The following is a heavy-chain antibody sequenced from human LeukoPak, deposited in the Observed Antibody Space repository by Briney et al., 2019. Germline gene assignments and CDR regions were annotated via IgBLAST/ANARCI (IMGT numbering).Heavy chain of an antibody. CDR3: ARDLTPSSSWTPGWFDP. V-gene: IGHV3-21*01. CDR2: ISSSSSYI. D-gene: IGHD6-13*01. CDR1: GFTFSSYA. Sequence: PGGSLRLSCAASGFTFSSYAMSWVRQAPGKGLEWVSSISSSSSYIYYADSVKGRFTISRDNAKNSLYLQMNSLRAEDTAVYYCARDLTPSSSWTPGWFDPWGQGTLVTVSS. J-gene: IGHJ5*02.